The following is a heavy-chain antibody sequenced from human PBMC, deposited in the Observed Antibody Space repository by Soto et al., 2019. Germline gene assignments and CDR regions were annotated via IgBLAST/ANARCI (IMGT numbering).Heavy chain of an antibody. Sequence: GGSLRLSCAASGFTFSSYAMHWVRQAPGKGLEWVAVISYGGSNKYYADSLKGRFTISRDNSKNTLYLQMNSLRADDTAVYYCARDVESGSSQYYYFYYDMDVWGQGTTVTVSS. CDR2: ISYGGSNK. J-gene: IGHJ6*02. CDR1: GFTFSSYA. CDR3: ARDVESGSSQYYYFYYDMDV. V-gene: IGHV3-30-3*01. D-gene: IGHD1-26*01.